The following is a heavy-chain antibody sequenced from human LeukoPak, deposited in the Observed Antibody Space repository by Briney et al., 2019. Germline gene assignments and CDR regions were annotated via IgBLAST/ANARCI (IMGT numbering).Heavy chain of an antibody. V-gene: IGHV3-30-3*01. CDR1: GFTFSSYG. J-gene: IGHJ4*02. CDR3: AKVSTAAAGDDY. Sequence: GGSLRLSCGASGFTFSSYGMHWVRQAPGKGLEWVAVISYDGSNKYYADSVKGRFTISRDNSKNTLYLQLNSLRAEDTAVYYCAKVSTAAAGDDYWGQGTLVTVSS. CDR2: ISYDGSNK. D-gene: IGHD2-15*01.